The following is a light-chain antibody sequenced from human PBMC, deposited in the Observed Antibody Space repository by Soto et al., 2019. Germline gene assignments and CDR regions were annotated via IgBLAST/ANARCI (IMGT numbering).Light chain of an antibody. CDR1: QSINSRS. CDR2: DAS. V-gene: IGKV3-15*01. J-gene: IGKJ1*01. Sequence: DIVLTQSPGTLSLSPGERATLSCGASQSINSRSLAWYQQKPGQAPRLLIYDASTRATGIPARFSGRGSGTEFTLTISSLQSEDFAVYYCQQYDNWPWTFGQGTKVDIK. CDR3: QQYDNWPWT.